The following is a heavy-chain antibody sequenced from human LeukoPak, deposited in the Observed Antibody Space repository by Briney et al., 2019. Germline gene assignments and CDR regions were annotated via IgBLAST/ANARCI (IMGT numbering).Heavy chain of an antibody. Sequence: GASVKVSCKASGYTFTGYYMHWVRQAPGQGLEWMGWINPNSGGTNYAQKFQGRVTMTRDTSISTAYMELSMLRSDDTAVYYCARDIVMVTYWFDPWGRGTLVTVSS. J-gene: IGHJ5*02. CDR2: INPNSGGT. V-gene: IGHV1-2*02. CDR3: ARDIVMVTYWFDP. D-gene: IGHD5-18*01. CDR1: GYTFTGYY.